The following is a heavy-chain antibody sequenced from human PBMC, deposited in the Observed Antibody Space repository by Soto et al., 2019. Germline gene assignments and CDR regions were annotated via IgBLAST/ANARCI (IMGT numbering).Heavy chain of an antibody. CDR2: INANSGTT. CDR1: GYTFTSHY. D-gene: IGHD6-19*01. CDR3: ARDRNLETSAWARDY. Sequence: QVQLVQSGAEVKKPGAAVEVSCKASGYTFTSHYVHWVRQAPGQGLEWMGLINANSGTTSYAQKFQGRVNMTRDTSTSTVYMELSSLRFEDTAVYYCARDRNLETSAWARDYWGQGTLVTVSS. J-gene: IGHJ4*02. V-gene: IGHV1-46*03.